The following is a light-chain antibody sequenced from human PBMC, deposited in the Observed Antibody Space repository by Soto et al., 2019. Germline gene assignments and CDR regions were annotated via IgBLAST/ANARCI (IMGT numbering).Light chain of an antibody. Sequence: QSVLTQPPSASGSPGHSVTISCTGTSSDVGAYKYVSWYQQHPGKAPELIIYEVSKRPSGVPDRFSGSKSGNTASLTVSGLQAEDEAAYYCSSYAGSKFVVFGGGTKVTVL. J-gene: IGLJ2*01. CDR3: SSYAGSKFVV. V-gene: IGLV2-8*01. CDR2: EVS. CDR1: SSDVGAYKY.